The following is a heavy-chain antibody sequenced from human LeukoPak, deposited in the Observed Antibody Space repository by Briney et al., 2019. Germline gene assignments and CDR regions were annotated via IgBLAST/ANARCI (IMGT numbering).Heavy chain of an antibody. J-gene: IGHJ3*02. V-gene: IGHV3-30*18. Sequence: GGSLRLSCAASGFTFSSYAMHWVRQAPGKGLEWVAVMSYDGSNRYYADSVKGRFTISRDNSKDTLYLQMNSLRAEDTAVYYCAKSLGIGADAFDIWGQGTMVTVSS. D-gene: IGHD7-27*01. CDR2: MSYDGSNR. CDR3: AKSLGIGADAFDI. CDR1: GFTFSSYA.